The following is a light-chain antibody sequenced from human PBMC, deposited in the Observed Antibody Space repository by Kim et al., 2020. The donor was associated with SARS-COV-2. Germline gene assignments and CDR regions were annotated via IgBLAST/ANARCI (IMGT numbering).Light chain of an antibody. Sequence: RATTNCKSSQTILHSSNYNNSLVWYPETTGPSPTLLIHWASPGEAGVPDRFSGRVSGTFLTLTIHRLQSEDVAVFYCQQYRGAPYSFGQGPKLEI. V-gene: IGKV4-1*01. CDR2: WAS. CDR1: QTILHSSNYNNS. J-gene: IGKJ2*01. CDR3: QQYRGAPYS.